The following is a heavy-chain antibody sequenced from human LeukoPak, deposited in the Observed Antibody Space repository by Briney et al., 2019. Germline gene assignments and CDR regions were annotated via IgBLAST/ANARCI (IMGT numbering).Heavy chain of an antibody. D-gene: IGHD4-17*01. CDR1: GYSFTSYW. J-gene: IGHJ4*02. CDR2: IFPGDSDT. V-gene: IGHV5-51*01. CDR3: ARPYGSQGRIDY. Sequence: GESLQISCQGSGYSFTSYWIGWVRQMPGKGLEWMGIIFPGDSDTRYSPSFQGQVTISADKSINTAYLQWTSLKASDTAMYYCARPYGSQGRIDYWGQGTLVTVSS.